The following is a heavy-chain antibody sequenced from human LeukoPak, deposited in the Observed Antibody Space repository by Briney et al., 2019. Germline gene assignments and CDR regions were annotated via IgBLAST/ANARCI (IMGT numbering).Heavy chain of an antibody. J-gene: IGHJ4*02. CDR3: ARGTPDYGNFDY. V-gene: IGHV4-30-2*01. CDR2: INNSGRS. CDR1: GGSISSVGYS. Sequence: SQTLSLTCAVSGGSISSVGYSWSWIRQPPGKGLERIRYINNSGRSYYNPSLKRRGTISVDRSKNQFSLKLSSVTAADTAVYYCARGTPDYGNFDYWGQGTLVTVSS. D-gene: IGHD4-17*01.